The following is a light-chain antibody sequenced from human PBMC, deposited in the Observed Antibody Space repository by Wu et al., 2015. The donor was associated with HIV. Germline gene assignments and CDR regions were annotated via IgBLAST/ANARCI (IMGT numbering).Light chain of an antibody. CDR1: QDIFTY. CDR3: QQLNSFPLT. V-gene: IGKV1-13*02. J-gene: IGKJ5*01. Sequence: AIQLTQSPSSLSASIGDRVNITCRASQDIFTYLAWYQQTPGKAPRVLIYDASTLQSGVPSRFSGSGSGAQFTLTISGLQREDFAIYYCQQLNSFPLTFGQGSRLEI. CDR2: DAS.